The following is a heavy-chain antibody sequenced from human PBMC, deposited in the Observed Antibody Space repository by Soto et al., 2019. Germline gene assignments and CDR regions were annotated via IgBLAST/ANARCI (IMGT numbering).Heavy chain of an antibody. J-gene: IGHJ4*02. V-gene: IGHV4-34*01. CDR2: INHSGST. D-gene: IGHD6-13*01. CDR3: ARGFDSIAAAGIYFDY. CDR1: GGSFSGYY. Sequence: SETLSLTCAVYGGSFSGYYWSWIRQPPGKGLEWIGEINHSGSTNYNPSLKSRVTISVDTSKNQFSLKLSSVTAADTAVYYCARGFDSIAAAGIYFDYWGQGTLVTVSS.